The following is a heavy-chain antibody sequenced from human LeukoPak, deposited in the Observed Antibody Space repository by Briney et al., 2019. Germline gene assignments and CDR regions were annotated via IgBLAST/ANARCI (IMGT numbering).Heavy chain of an antibody. D-gene: IGHD5-12*01. V-gene: IGHV4-4*07. Sequence: SETLSLTCTVSAGSISSYYSSCIRQPAGKGLEWIGRIYTSGSTNSNPSLKSRVTMSVDTSKKQFSLKLSSVTAADTAVYYCASQPYSGYGGNNWFDPWGQGTLVTVSS. CDR2: IYTSGST. J-gene: IGHJ5*02. CDR3: ASQPYSGYGGNNWFDP. CDR1: AGSISSYY.